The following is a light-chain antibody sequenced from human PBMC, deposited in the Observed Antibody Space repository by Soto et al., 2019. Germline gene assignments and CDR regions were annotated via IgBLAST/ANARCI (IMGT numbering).Light chain of an antibody. CDR1: SGHSSYA. CDR2: LNNDGSH. Sequence: QSVLTQSPSASASLGASVTLTCTLSSGHSSYAIAWHQKQPGKGPRYLMDLNNDGSHTKGDGIPDRFSGSSSGADRYLIISSLQSEDEADYYCQTWGSGFQVFGGGTKLTVL. V-gene: IGLV4-69*01. J-gene: IGLJ2*01. CDR3: QTWGSGFQV.